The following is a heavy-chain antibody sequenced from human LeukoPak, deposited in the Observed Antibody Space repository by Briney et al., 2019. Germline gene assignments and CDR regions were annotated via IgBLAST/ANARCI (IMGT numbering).Heavy chain of an antibody. J-gene: IGHJ4*02. V-gene: IGHV4-38-2*01. Sequence: SETLSLTCAVSGYSISSGYYWAWIRQPPGKGLEWIGNIYHSGSTYYNPSLKSRVTISVDTSKNQFSLKLNSVTAADTAVYYCARGRPTYDFWSGYYADYWGQGTLVTVSS. CDR2: IYHSGST. CDR1: GYSISSGYY. D-gene: IGHD3-3*01. CDR3: ARGRPTYDFWSGYYADY.